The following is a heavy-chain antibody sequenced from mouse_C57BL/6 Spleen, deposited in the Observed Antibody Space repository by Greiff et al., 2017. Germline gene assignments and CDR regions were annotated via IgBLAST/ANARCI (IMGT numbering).Heavy chain of an antibody. CDR1: GYAFSSYW. V-gene: IGHV1-80*01. D-gene: IGHD1-1*01. Sequence: QVQLQQSGAELVKPGASVKISCKASGYAFSSYWMNWVKQRPGKGLEWIGQIYPGDGDTNYNGKFKGKATLTADKSSSTAYMQLSSLTSEDSAVYFCARGGYGSSYGYWGQGTTITVSS. CDR2: IYPGDGDT. CDR3: ARGGYGSSYGY. J-gene: IGHJ2*01.